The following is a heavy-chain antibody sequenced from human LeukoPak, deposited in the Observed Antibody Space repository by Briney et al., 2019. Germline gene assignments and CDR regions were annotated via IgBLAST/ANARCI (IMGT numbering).Heavy chain of an antibody. Sequence: GGSLRLSCAASGFAFTSFAMSWVRQAPGKGLEWVATVSGSGSTTYYADSVKGRFTISRDNSKNTLYLQMNSLRAEDTAVYYCAKKSRRYYYDSSGYPTPYFDYWGQGTLVTVSS. D-gene: IGHD3-22*01. J-gene: IGHJ4*02. V-gene: IGHV3-23*01. CDR1: GFAFTSFA. CDR3: AKKSRRYYYDSSGYPTPYFDY. CDR2: VSGSGSTT.